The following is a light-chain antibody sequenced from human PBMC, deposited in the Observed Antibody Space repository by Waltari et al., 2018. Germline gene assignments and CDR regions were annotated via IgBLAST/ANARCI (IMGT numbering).Light chain of an antibody. CDR3: QKYNMARWT. Sequence: DIQMTQSPSSLSASVGDRFTITCRASQGISNYVAWFQQKPGKVPKLLIYAASTLQSGVPSRFSGSGSGTDFTLTISSLQPEDVATYYCQKYNMARWTFGQGTRVEIK. J-gene: IGKJ1*01. CDR1: QGISNY. V-gene: IGKV1-27*01. CDR2: AAS.